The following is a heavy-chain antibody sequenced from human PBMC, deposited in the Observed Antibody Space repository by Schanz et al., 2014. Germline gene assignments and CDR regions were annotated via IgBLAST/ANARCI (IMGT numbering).Heavy chain of an antibody. D-gene: IGHD3-10*01. CDR1: GLIFSTYT. Sequence: EVQLVESGGGLVRPGGSLRLSCTTSGLIFSTYTLNWVRQAPGKGLEWISYISFSGNTIYYADSVKGRFTISRDNSKNTLYLQMNSLRAEDTAVYYCAKDQGSYGSGSYSYFDYWGQGTLANVSS. V-gene: IGHV3-48*01. CDR2: ISFSGNTI. J-gene: IGHJ4*02. CDR3: AKDQGSYGSGSYSYFDY.